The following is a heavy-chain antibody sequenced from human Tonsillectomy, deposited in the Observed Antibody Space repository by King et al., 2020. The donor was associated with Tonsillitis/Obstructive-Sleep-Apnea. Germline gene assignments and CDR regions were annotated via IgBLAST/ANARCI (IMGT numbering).Heavy chain of an antibody. CDR1: GGSISSSSND. Sequence: LQLQESGPGLVKPSETLSLTCTVSGGSISSSSNDWGGIRQPPGKGREWIGSIFYSGSTYHNPSLKSRVTISVDTSKNQFALKLSSVTAADTAVYYGAAVQGHYDFWSGYYNGDWFDPWGQGTLVTVSS. J-gene: IGHJ5*02. D-gene: IGHD3-3*01. CDR3: AAVQGHYDFWSGYYNGDWFDP. CDR2: IFYSGST. V-gene: IGHV4-39*01.